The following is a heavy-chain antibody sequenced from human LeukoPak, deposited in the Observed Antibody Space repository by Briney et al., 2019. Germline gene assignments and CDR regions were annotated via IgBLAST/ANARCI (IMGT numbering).Heavy chain of an antibody. V-gene: IGHV4-39*01. CDR2: MYYSGNT. Sequence: PSETLSLTCTVSSDSISSSSCYWGWIRQPPGKGLEWIGNMYYSGNTYYNPSLKSRVTISVDTSKNQFSLKLSSVTAADTAVYYCARRVGTTLFDFWGQGTLVTVSS. J-gene: IGHJ4*02. CDR1: SDSISSSSCY. CDR3: ARRVGTTLFDF. D-gene: IGHD1-26*01.